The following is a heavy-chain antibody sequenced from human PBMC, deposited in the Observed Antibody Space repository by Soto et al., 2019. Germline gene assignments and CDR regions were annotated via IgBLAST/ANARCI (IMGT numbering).Heavy chain of an antibody. Sequence: GGSQILSCAASGFTFRSYAMHWVRQAPGKGLEWVAVISYGGGNKYYADSVKGRFTISRDNAKNSLYLQMNSLRDEDTAVYYCARWALSDSSGYYSNWFDPWGQGTLVTVSS. V-gene: IGHV3-30-3*01. CDR1: GFTFRSYA. J-gene: IGHJ5*02. CDR3: ARWALSDSSGYYSNWFDP. D-gene: IGHD3-22*01. CDR2: ISYGGGNK.